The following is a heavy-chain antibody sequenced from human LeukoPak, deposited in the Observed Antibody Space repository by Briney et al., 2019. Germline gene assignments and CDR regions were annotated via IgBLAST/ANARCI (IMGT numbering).Heavy chain of an antibody. CDR2: IYPGDSDT. CDR1: GYSFTSYW. V-gene: IGHV5-51*01. D-gene: IGHD3-22*01. J-gene: IGHJ4*02. CDR3: TRHDVRSAYYYDSSGYYYDY. Sequence: GESLQISCXASGYSFTSYWIGWERQLPRKGLEWMRIIYPGDSDTRYSPSFQGQVTISADKSTSTAYLQRSCLKSADTPLYSLTRHDVRSAYYYDSSGYYYDYWGEGTLVTASS.